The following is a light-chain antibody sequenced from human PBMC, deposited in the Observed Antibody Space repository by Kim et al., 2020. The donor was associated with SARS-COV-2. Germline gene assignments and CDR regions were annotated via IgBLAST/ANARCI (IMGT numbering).Light chain of an antibody. CDR2: EAS. CDR1: HSVSNF. CDR3: QQRNSWPYT. V-gene: IGKV3-11*01. Sequence: SLSPGERATLSCRASHSVSNFLAWYQQKPGQAPRLLIYEASNRATGVPTTFSGSGSGTDFTLTISSLEPEDFAVYYCQQRNSWPYTFGQGTKLEI. J-gene: IGKJ2*01.